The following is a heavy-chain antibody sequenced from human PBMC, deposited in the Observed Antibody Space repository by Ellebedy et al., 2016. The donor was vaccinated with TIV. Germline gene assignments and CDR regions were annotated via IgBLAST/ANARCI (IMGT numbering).Heavy chain of an antibody. D-gene: IGHD2-8*01. Sequence: ASVKVSCXASGGTFSSYAISWVRQAPGQRLEWMGWINAGNGNTKYSQKFQGRVTMTRNTSISTAYMELSSLRSEDTAVYYCATRPPYCTNGVCYTSYYGMDVWGQGTTVTVSS. V-gene: IGHV1-8*02. CDR2: INAGNGNT. J-gene: IGHJ6*02. CDR3: ATRPPYCTNGVCYTSYYGMDV. CDR1: GGTFSSYA.